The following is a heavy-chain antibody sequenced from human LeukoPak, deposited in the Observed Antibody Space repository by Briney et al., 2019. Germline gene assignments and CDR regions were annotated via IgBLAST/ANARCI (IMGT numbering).Heavy chain of an antibody. CDR2: ISSSGSTI. CDR3: AKDGCSSCYHWDAFDV. CDR1: GFTFSSYE. J-gene: IGHJ3*01. Sequence: PGGSLRLSCAASGFTFSSYEMNWVRQAPGKGLEWVSYISSSGSTIYYADSVKGRFTISRDNAKYTLYLQMNSLRAEDTAVYYCAKDGCSSCYHWDAFDVWGQGTMVTVSS. D-gene: IGHD2-2*01. V-gene: IGHV3-48*03.